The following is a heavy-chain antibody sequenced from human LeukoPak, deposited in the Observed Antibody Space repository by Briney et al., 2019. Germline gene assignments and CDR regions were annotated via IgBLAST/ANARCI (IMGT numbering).Heavy chain of an antibody. J-gene: IGHJ5*02. CDR3: ARSKDGDYVDP. Sequence: SETLSLTCTVSGYSISSGYYWGWIRQPPGKGLEWIGSIYHSGSTYYNPSLKSRVTISVDTSKNQFSLKLSSVTAADTAVYYCARSKDGDYVDPWGQGTLVTVSS. CDR2: IYHSGST. V-gene: IGHV4-38-2*02. D-gene: IGHD4-17*01. CDR1: GYSISSGYY.